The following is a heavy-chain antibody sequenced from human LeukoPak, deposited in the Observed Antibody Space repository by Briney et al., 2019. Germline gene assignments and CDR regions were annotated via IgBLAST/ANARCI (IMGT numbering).Heavy chain of an antibody. D-gene: IGHD6-13*01. V-gene: IGHV3-23*01. CDR2: ISGIVGST. CDR3: TRTNVASPGTD. J-gene: IGHJ4*02. Sequence: PGRSLRLSCAASGFTISSYSMSWVSQPPGKWLEWVSAISGIVGSTYYADSVKGRFTISRDNSKNTLYLQMNSLRADDTAMYYCTRTNVASPGTDWGLGTLVTVSS. CDR1: GFTISSYS.